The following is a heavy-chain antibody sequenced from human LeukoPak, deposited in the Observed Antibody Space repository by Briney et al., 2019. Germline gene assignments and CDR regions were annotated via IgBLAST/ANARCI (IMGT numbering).Heavy chain of an antibody. CDR3: ASIEMATITVDY. CDR2: IYYSGST. J-gene: IGHJ4*02. CDR1: GGSISSYY. Sequence: SETLSLTCTVSGGSISSYYWSWIRQPPGKGLEWIGYIYYSGSTKYNPSLKSRVTISVDTSKNQFSLKLSSVTAADTAVYYCASIEMATITVDYWGQGTLVTVSS. D-gene: IGHD5-24*01. V-gene: IGHV4-59*01.